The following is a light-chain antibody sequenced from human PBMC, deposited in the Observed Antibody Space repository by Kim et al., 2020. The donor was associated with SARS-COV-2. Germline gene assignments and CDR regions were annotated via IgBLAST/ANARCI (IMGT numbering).Light chain of an antibody. Sequence: PGERATLSCRASQTVSSDYVVWYQQKPGQSPRLLIYYTSTRATGIPDRFSGRGSGTNFTLTIGRLEPEDSAIYYCQQYASLPRTYGQGTKV. CDR3: QQYASLPRT. CDR2: YTS. J-gene: IGKJ1*01. CDR1: QTVSSDY. V-gene: IGKV3-20*01.